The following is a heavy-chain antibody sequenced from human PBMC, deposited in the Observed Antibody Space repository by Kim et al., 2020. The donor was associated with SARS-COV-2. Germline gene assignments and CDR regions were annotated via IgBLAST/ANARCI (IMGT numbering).Heavy chain of an antibody. D-gene: IGHD3-3*01. Sequence: GGSLRLSCAASGFTFSSYWMHWVRQVPGKGLVWVSRINSDGSSTSYADSVKGRFTISRDNAKNTLYLQMNSLRAEDTAVYYCAREVSGFWSGYFDYWGQGTLVTVSS. J-gene: IGHJ4*02. CDR2: INSDGSST. CDR1: GFTFSSYW. CDR3: AREVSGFWSGYFDY. V-gene: IGHV3-74*01.